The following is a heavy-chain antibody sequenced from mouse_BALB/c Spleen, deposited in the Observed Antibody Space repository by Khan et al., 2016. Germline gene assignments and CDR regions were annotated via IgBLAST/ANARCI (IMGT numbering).Heavy chain of an antibody. J-gene: IGHJ4*01. D-gene: IGHD1-1*01. CDR3: ARSDYGRTDAMDY. CDR2: ISYSGST. CDR1: GYSITSDYA. Sequence: EVQLQESGPGLVKPSQSLSLTCTVTGYSITSDYAWNWIRQFPGNKLEWMGYISYSGSTGYNPSLKSQICITRDTAINQFFLQLNSVTSEDTATYYCARSDYGRTDAMDYWGQGTSVTVSS. V-gene: IGHV3-2*02.